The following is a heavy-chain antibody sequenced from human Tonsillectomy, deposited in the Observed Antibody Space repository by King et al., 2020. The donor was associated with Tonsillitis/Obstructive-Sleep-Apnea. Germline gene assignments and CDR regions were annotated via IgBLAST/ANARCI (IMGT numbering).Heavy chain of an antibody. CDR1: GYSFTSYW. CDR3: ARRRGFSGYDSYYFYY. D-gene: IGHD5-12*01. V-gene: IGHV5-51*01. CDR2: IYPGDSDT. Sequence: QLVQSGAEVKKPGESLKISCKGSGYSFTSYWIGWVRQMPGKGLEWMGIIYPGDSDTRYSPSFQGQVTISVDKSITTAYLQWSSLKASDTAMYYCARRRGFSGYDSYYFYYWGQGTLVTVSS. J-gene: IGHJ4*02.